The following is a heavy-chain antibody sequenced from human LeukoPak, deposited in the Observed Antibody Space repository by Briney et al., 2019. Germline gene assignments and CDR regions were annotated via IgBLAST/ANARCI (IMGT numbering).Heavy chain of an antibody. CDR1: GYTFTGYD. D-gene: IGHD1-7*01. CDR2: MNPNSGNT. Sequence: ASVNDSFKASGYTFTGYDINWVRQATGQGREWMGWMNPNSGNTGYAQKFQGRVTMTSNTSISTAYMELSSLRSEDTAVYYCARGPNWNYVVPLDYWGQGTLVTVSS. V-gene: IGHV1-8*01. J-gene: IGHJ4*02. CDR3: ARGPNWNYVVPLDY.